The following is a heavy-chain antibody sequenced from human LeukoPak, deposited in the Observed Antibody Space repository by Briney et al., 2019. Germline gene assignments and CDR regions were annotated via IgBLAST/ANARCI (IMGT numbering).Heavy chain of an antibody. Sequence: ASVKVSCKASGYTFTSYYMHWVRQAPGQGLEWMGIINPSGGSTSYAQKFQGRVTMTRDTSTSTVYMELSSLRSEDMAVYYCYCGGDIGGFDYWGQGTLVTVSS. J-gene: IGHJ4*02. CDR2: INPSGGST. D-gene: IGHD2-21*02. CDR3: YCGGDIGGFDY. V-gene: IGHV1-46*01. CDR1: GYTFTSYY.